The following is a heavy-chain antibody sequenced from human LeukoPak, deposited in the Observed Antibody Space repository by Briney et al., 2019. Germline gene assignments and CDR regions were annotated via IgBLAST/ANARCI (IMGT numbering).Heavy chain of an antibody. D-gene: IGHD6-13*01. Sequence: PSETLSLTCTVSGGSIRSTSYSWGWIRQPPGKGLEWIGNIHYTWTTYYNPSLRSRVTIFVDTSNNHFSLKLNSVTAADTAVYYCAKLVPAAGPTDFDYWGQGTLVTVSS. CDR2: IHYTWTT. CDR3: AKLVPAAGPTDFDY. J-gene: IGHJ4*02. V-gene: IGHV4-39*02. CDR1: GGSIRSTSYS.